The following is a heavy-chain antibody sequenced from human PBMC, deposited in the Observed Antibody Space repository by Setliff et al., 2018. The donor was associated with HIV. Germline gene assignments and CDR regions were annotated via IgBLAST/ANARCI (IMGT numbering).Heavy chain of an antibody. D-gene: IGHD1-1*01. J-gene: IGHJ6*03. CDR1: GGSISSYY. CDR2: IYTSGST. Sequence: PSETLSLTCTVSGGSISSYYWSWIRQPAGKGLEWIGRIYTSGSTNYNPSLKSRVTISVDTSKNQFSLKLSSVTAADTAIYYCASSAGAVPTTAPYGDYYYYFYMDVWGKGTTVTVSS. V-gene: IGHV4-4*07. CDR3: ASSAGAVPTTAPYGDYYYYFYMDV.